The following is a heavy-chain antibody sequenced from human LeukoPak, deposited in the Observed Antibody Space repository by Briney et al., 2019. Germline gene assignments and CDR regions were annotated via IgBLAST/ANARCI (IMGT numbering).Heavy chain of an antibody. V-gene: IGHV4-4*07. D-gene: IGHD3-10*01. CDR1: AASIISDN. CDR3: ARAGFVRGVIFEL. CDR2: VYTSVST. J-gene: IGHJ5*02. Sequence: PSQTLSPTLSALAASIISDNWSSSCHPARERREWVGRVYTSVSTNYNPPLKRRVTMSVDTSAQQLSLKLSSVTAADTAVYYCARAGFVRGVIFELWGQGTLVTVSS.